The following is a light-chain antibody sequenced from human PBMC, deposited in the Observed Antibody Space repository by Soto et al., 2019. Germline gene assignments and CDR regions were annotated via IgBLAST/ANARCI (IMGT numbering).Light chain of an antibody. J-gene: IGLJ1*01. V-gene: IGLV1-47*01. CDR2: RND. CDR3: CSYADTYFYV. Sequence: QSVLTQPPSASGTPEQSVTISCSGSSSNIGSNFVYWFQQLPGTAPKLLMFRNDHRPSGVPDRFSGSKSGNTASLTISGLQADDEADYHCCSYADTYFYVFGSGTKLTVL. CDR1: SSNIGSNF.